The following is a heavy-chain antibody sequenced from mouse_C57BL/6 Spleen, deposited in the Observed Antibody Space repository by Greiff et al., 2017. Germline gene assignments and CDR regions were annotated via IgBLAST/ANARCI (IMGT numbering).Heavy chain of an antibody. CDR1: GYAFSSSW. Sequence: LQESGPELVKPGASVKISCKASGYAFSSSWMNWVKQRPGKGLEWIGRIYPGDGDTNYNGKFKGKATLTADKSSSTAYMQLSSLTSEDSAVYFCARYLTGTSLYYFDYWGQGTTLTVSS. J-gene: IGHJ2*01. D-gene: IGHD4-1*01. V-gene: IGHV1-82*01. CDR2: IYPGDGDT. CDR3: ARYLTGTSLYYFDY.